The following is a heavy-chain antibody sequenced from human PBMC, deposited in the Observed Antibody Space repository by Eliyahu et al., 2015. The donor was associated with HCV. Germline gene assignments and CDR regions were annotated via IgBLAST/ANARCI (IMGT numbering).Heavy chain of an antibody. V-gene: IGHV4-34*01. Sequence: QVQLQQWGAGLLKPSETLSLTCAVYGGSFSGYXXSWIRQPPGKGLEWIGEINHSGSTNYNPSLKSRVTISVDTSKNQFSLKLSSVTAADTAVYYCASRVKGFWSGYYHNDAFDIWGQGTMVTVSS. CDR1: GGSFSGYX. D-gene: IGHD3-3*01. J-gene: IGHJ3*02. CDR2: INHSGST. CDR3: ASRVKGFWSGYYHNDAFDI.